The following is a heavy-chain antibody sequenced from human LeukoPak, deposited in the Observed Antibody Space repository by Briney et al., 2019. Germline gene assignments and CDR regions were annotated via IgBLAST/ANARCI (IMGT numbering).Heavy chain of an antibody. J-gene: IGHJ4*02. CDR1: GYTFTGYY. V-gene: IGHV1-2*02. Sequence: ASVKVSCKASGYTFTGYYMHWVRQAPGQGLEWMGWINPNSGGTNYAQKFQGRVTMTRDTSISTAYMELRRLRSDDTAVYYCARDYDFWSGYLISPWGQGTLVTVSS. D-gene: IGHD3-3*01. CDR3: ARDYDFWSGYLISP. CDR2: INPNSGGT.